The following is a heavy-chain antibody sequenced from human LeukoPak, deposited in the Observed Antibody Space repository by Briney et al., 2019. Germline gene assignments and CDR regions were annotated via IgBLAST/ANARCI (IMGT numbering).Heavy chain of an antibody. Sequence: SETLSLTCAVYGGSFSGYYWSWIRQPPGKGLEWIGEINHSGSTNYNPSLKSRVTISVDTSKNQFSLKLSSVTAADTAVYYCARGVVPGHYYYYYYMDVWGKGTTATVSS. J-gene: IGHJ6*03. D-gene: IGHD2-15*01. V-gene: IGHV4-34*01. CDR3: ARGVVPGHYYYYYYMDV. CDR2: INHSGST. CDR1: GGSFSGYY.